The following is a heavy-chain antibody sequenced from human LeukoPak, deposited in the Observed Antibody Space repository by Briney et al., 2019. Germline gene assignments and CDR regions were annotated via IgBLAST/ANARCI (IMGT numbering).Heavy chain of an antibody. CDR3: ARSHYDSSGYSQNWFDP. CDR2: IYPGDSDT. J-gene: IGHJ5*02. Sequence: GESLKISCKGSGYSFTSYWIGWVRQMPGKGLEWMGIIYPGDSDTRYSPSFQGQATISADKSISTAYLQWSSLKASDTAMYYCARSHYDSSGYSQNWFDPWGQGTLVTVS. CDR1: GYSFTSYW. V-gene: IGHV5-51*01. D-gene: IGHD3-22*01.